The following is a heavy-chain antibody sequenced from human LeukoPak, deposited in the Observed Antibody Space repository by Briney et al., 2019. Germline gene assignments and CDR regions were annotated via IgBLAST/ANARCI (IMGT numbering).Heavy chain of an antibody. V-gene: IGHV3-23*01. CDR3: AKAPTTGASSSLGYFDY. Sequence: GGSLRLSCAASGFTFTSYAMSWVRQAPGKGLEWVSIISGTGGTTYYAHSVKGRFTISRDNSKNTLYLQMNSLRAEDTAVYYCAKAPTTGASSSLGYFDYCGQGTLVTVSS. J-gene: IGHJ4*02. D-gene: IGHD1-1*01. CDR1: GFTFTSYA. CDR2: ISGTGGTT.